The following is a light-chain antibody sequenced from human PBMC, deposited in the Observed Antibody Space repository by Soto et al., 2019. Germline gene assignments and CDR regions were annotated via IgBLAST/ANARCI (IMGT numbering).Light chain of an antibody. CDR2: GAS. J-gene: IGKJ1*01. Sequence: DIVLTQSPGTLSLSPGERATLSCRASQSVSSNYLAWYQQKPGQAPRLLIYGASTRATGVPDRFSGSGSRTDFTLTISRLEPEDFAVYHCQQYGSLSWTFGQGTKVEIK. V-gene: IGKV3-20*01. CDR1: QSVSSNY. CDR3: QQYGSLSWT.